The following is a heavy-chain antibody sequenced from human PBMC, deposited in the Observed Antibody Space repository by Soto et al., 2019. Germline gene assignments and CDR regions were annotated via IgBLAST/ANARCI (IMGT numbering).Heavy chain of an antibody. J-gene: IGHJ4*02. V-gene: IGHV3-48*04. CDR3: ARDSRGDSSAAYYFDS. CDR1: GFTFNTYN. D-gene: IGHD6-25*01. Sequence: GGSLRLSCAASGFTFNTYNMNWVRQAPGKGLEWVSYISSSSSTIYYADSVKGRFTISRDNAKNSLYLQMNSLRAEDTAVYYCARDSRGDSSAAYYFDSWGKGTLVTVSS. CDR2: ISSSSSTI.